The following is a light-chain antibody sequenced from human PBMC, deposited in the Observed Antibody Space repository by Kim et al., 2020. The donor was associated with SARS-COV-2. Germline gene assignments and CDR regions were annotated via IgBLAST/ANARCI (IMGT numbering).Light chain of an antibody. CDR2: EVS. CDR1: SSDICGYNY. V-gene: IGLV2-8*01. CDR3: SSYAAISNFV. Sequence: QSALTQPPSASGSPGQSVTISCTGTSSDICGYNYVSWYQQHPGKAPKFMIYEVSKRPSGVPDRFSGSKSGNTASLTVSGLQAEDEADYYCSSYAAISNFVFGTGTKVTVL. J-gene: IGLJ1*01.